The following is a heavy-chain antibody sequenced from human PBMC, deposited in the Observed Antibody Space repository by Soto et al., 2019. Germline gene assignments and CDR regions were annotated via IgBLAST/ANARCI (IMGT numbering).Heavy chain of an antibody. CDR1: GYTFTSYG. CDR2: ISAYNGNT. D-gene: IGHD6-13*01. V-gene: IGHV1-18*01. Sequence: QVQLVQSGAEVKKPGASVKVSRKASGYTFTSYGISWVRPAPGQGLEWMGWISAYNGNTKHVQKFQGRVTMTTDTSTSTAYVELRRLRSDDTAVYYFARDAAAGLNDYWGQGTLVSVSS. CDR3: ARDAAAGLNDY. J-gene: IGHJ4*02.